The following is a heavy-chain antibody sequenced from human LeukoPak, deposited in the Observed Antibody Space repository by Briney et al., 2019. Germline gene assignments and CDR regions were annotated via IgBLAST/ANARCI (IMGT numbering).Heavy chain of an antibody. CDR2: IYHSGST. CDR3: ARVPLYSSGWYFDY. D-gene: IGHD6-19*01. Sequence: PSETLSLTCAVSGASVASANYYWAWIRHPPGKGLEWIGSIYHSGSTYYNPSLKSRVTISVDTSKNQFSLKLSSVTAADTAVYYCARVPLYSSGWYFDYWGQGTLVTVSS. J-gene: IGHJ4*02. CDR1: GASVASANYY. V-gene: IGHV4-39*07.